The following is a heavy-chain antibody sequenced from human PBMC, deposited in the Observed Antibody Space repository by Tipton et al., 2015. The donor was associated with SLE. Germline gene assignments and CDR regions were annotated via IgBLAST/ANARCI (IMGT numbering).Heavy chain of an antibody. CDR2: IRFDGSNK. D-gene: IGHD6-13*01. V-gene: IGHV3-30*02. J-gene: IGHJ4*02. CDR3: AKDIVGYTSSWGIDY. CDR1: GFSFSSYG. Sequence: GSLRLSCAASGFSFSSYGMHWVRQAPGKGLEWVAFIRFDGSNKYYADSVKGRFTISRDNSKDTLYLQMNSLRAEDTAVYYCAKDIVGYTSSWGIDYWGQGTLVTVSS.